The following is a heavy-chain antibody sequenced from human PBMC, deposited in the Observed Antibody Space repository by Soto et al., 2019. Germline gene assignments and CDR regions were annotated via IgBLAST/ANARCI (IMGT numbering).Heavy chain of an antibody. CDR1: GYTFTSYD. Sequence: GASVKVSCKASGYTFTSYDINWVRQATGQGLEWMGWMNPNSGNTGYAQKFQGRVTMTRNTSISTAYMELSSLRSEDTAVYYCARGNVVVVAAQRNYYYYYMDVWGKGTTDTVSS. J-gene: IGHJ6*03. CDR2: MNPNSGNT. D-gene: IGHD2-15*01. V-gene: IGHV1-8*01. CDR3: ARGNVVVVAAQRNYYYYYMDV.